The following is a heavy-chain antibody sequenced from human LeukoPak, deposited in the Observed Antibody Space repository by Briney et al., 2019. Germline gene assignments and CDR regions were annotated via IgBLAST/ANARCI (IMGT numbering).Heavy chain of an antibody. V-gene: IGHV1-69*13. J-gene: IGHJ6*02. CDR1: GGTFSSYA. CDR2: IIPIFGTA. Sequence: GASVKVSCKASGGTFSSYAISWVRQATGQGLEWMGGIIPIFGTANYAQKLQGRVTITADESTSTSYIELRSLRSDDTAVYYCARDKGCSSTSCASRVYYYGMDVWGQGTTVTVSS. D-gene: IGHD2-2*01. CDR3: ARDKGCSSTSCASRVYYYGMDV.